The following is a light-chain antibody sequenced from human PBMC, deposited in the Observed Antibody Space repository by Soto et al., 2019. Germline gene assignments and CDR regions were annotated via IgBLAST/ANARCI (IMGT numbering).Light chain of an antibody. CDR2: GVN. J-gene: IGLJ1*01. Sequence: SVLTQPASVSGSPGQWITISCTGTSSDVGSYNLVSWYQQHPGKAPKLMIYGVNKRPSGVSNRFSGSKSGNTASLTISGLQAEDEADYYCCSYAGISTFYVFGTGTKVTVL. V-gene: IGLV2-23*02. CDR3: CSYAGISTFYV. CDR1: SSDVGSYNL.